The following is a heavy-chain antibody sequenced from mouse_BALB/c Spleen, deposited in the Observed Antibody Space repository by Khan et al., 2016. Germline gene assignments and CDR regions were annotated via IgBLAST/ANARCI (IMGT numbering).Heavy chain of an antibody. CDR3: GRDGHYAH. CDR1: GYSFTGYF. J-gene: IGHJ3*01. CDR2: IDPYNGDT. D-gene: IGHD2-3*01. Sequence: VQLQQSGPELVKPGASVKISCKASGYSFTGYFLNWVKQSHGKSLEWIGRIDPYNGDTFNNQQFKGRATLTVDHSSTTYHMDFLSLTSEDSPVCCCGRDGHYAHWGQGTLGSVS. V-gene: IGHV1-37*01.